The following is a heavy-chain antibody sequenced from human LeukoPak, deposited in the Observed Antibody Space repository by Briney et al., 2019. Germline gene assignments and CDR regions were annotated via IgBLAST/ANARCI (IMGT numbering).Heavy chain of an antibody. Sequence: SETLSLTCTVSGGSISRGGYYWRWLRQHPGRGLEWIGYIYYSGSTYYNPSLKSRVTISVDTSKNQFSLKLSSVTAADTAVYYCARGVDLWFGEFYYFDYWGQGTLVTGSS. CDR2: IYYSGST. D-gene: IGHD3-10*01. CDR1: GGSISRGGYY. V-gene: IGHV4-31*03. CDR3: ARGVDLWFGEFYYFDY. J-gene: IGHJ4*02.